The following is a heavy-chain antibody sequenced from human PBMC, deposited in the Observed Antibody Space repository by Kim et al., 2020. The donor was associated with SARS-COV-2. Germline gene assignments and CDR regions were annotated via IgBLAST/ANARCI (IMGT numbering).Heavy chain of an antibody. CDR2: INHSGST. Sequence: SETLSLTCAVYGGSFSGYYWSWIRQPPGKGLEWIGEINHSGSTNYNPSLKSRVTISVDTSKNQFSLKLSSVTAADTAVYYCARGSRGFQYSSSPRAFDPWGQGTLVTVSS. D-gene: IGHD6-6*01. V-gene: IGHV4-34*01. CDR3: ARGSRGFQYSSSPRAFDP. CDR1: GGSFSGYY. J-gene: IGHJ5*02.